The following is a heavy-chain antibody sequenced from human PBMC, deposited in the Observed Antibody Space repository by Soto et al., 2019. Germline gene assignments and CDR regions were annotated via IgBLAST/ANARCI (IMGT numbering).Heavy chain of an antibody. Sequence: PSETLSLTCTVSGGSMSNYYWSWIRQPAGKGLEWIGRIYTTGSTHYNPSLKSRVTLSIDMSKNQFSLKLNSVTAADTAVYYCARAPMVLTRSYFDSWGQGTPVTVSS. V-gene: IGHV4-4*07. CDR2: IYTTGST. D-gene: IGHD3-22*01. CDR3: ARAPMVLTRSYFDS. CDR1: GGSMSNYY. J-gene: IGHJ4*02.